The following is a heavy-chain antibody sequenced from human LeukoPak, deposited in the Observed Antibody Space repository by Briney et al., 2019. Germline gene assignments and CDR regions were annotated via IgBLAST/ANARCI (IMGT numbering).Heavy chain of an antibody. D-gene: IGHD6-13*01. V-gene: IGHV3-23*01. CDR1: GFIFSTYA. J-gene: IGHJ4*02. Sequence: GGSLRLSCATSGFIFSTYALSWVRQAPGKGLEWASSISGSGGSTHHADSVKGRFTISRDSSKNTLYLQMNSLRAEDTAIYYCARVIRAAPGKGYFDYWGQGTLVTVSS. CDR3: ARVIRAAPGKGYFDY. CDR2: ISGSGGST.